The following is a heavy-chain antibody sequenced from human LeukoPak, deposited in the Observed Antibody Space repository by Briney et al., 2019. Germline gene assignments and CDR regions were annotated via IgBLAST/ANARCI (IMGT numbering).Heavy chain of an antibody. CDR3: ARRPTGDPKFDY. CDR2: IYSSGST. Sequence: PSETLSLTCSVSGGSISFYFWTWIRQPPGKGLEWIGYIYSSGSTYYNPSLKSRVTISVDMSKNRFSLKLSTVTAAETAVYYCARRPTGDPKFDYWGQGTLVTVSS. CDR1: GGSISFYF. J-gene: IGHJ4*02. D-gene: IGHD7-27*01. V-gene: IGHV4-59*08.